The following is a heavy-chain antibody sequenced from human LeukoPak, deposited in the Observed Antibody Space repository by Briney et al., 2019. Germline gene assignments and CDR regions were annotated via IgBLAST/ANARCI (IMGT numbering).Heavy chain of an antibody. CDR1: GGSFSGYY. CDR2: INHSGST. V-gene: IGHV4-34*01. D-gene: IGHD6-19*01. J-gene: IGHJ4*02. CDR3: ARGRVGSGWYVY. Sequence: SETLSLTCAVYGGSFSGYYWSWIRQPPGKGLEWVGEINHSGSTNYNPSLKSRVTISVDTSKNQFSLTLSSVTAADTAVYYCARGRVGSGWYVYWGQGTLVTVSS.